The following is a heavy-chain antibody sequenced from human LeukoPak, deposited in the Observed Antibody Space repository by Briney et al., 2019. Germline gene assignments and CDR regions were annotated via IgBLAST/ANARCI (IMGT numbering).Heavy chain of an antibody. CDR1: GGTLSSYA. J-gene: IGHJ3*02. CDR2: IIPIFGTA. D-gene: IGHD6-6*01. Sequence: SVKVSCKASGGTLSSYAISWVRQAPGQGLEWMGGIIPIFGTANYAQKFQGRVTITADESTSTAYMELSSLRSEDTAVYYCASFRLPEYSSSEDAFDIWGQGTMVTVSS. V-gene: IGHV1-69*01. CDR3: ASFRLPEYSSSEDAFDI.